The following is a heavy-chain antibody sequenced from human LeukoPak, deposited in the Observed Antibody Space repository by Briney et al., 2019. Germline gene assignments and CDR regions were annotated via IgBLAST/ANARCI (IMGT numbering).Heavy chain of an antibody. V-gene: IGHV3-9*01. CDR2: ISWNGGSI. D-gene: IGHD6-6*01. CDR3: AKDTYSTSLTGFDH. CDR1: GFTLDDYA. Sequence: GRSLRLSCAASGFTLDDYAMQWVRQAPGKGLEWVSGISWNGGSIGYADSVKGRFTISRDNAKNSLYLQMNSLRAEDTALYYCAKDTYSTSLTGFDHWGQGALVTVSS. J-gene: IGHJ4*02.